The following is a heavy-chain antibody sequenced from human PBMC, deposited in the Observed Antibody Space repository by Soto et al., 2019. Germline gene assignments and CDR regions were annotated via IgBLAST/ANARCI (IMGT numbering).Heavy chain of an antibody. CDR2: IKQDGSET. V-gene: IGHV3-7*01. Sequence: EVQLVESGGGLVQPGGSLRLSCAASGFTFSSYWMSWVRQAPGKGLEWVANIKQDGSETYYVDSVKGRCTISRDNAKNSLYLQMNSLRAEDTAVYYCAGLNVLLWFGELLPGGWFDPWGQGTLVTVSS. J-gene: IGHJ5*02. CDR1: GFTFSSYW. CDR3: AGLNVLLWFGELLPGGWFDP. D-gene: IGHD3-10*01.